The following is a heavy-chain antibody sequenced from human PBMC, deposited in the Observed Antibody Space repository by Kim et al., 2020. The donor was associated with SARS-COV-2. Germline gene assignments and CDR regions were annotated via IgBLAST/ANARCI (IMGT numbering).Heavy chain of an antibody. V-gene: IGHV1-24*01. CDR3: ATGQTIVVVPAAIRSYYYYYGMDV. CDR1: GYTLTELS. J-gene: IGHJ6*02. Sequence: ASVKVSCKVSGYTLTELSMHWVRQAPGKGLEWMGVFDPEDGETIYAQKFQGRVTMTEDTSTDTAYMELSSLRSEDTAVYYCATGQTIVVVPAAIRSYYYYYGMDVWGPGTTVTVSS. CDR2: FDPEDGET. D-gene: IGHD2-2*01.